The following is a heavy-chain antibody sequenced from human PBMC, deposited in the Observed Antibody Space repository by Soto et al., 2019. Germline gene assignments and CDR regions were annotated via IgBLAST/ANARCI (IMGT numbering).Heavy chain of an antibody. D-gene: IGHD3-3*01. CDR2: IDNSGDGS. V-gene: IGHV3-23*05. J-gene: IGHJ5*02. CDR3: AKIPSRGMIFGAGS. CDR1: GFIFRNHV. Sequence: EVQLLESGGGLVQPGGSLRLSCAASGFIFRNHVLNWVRKAPGKGQEWVSAIDNSGDGSFYADSVKGRFIISSDNSNDTVFLHMNNLRLEDTAFYYCAKIPSRGMIFGAGSWGQGTLVTVSS.